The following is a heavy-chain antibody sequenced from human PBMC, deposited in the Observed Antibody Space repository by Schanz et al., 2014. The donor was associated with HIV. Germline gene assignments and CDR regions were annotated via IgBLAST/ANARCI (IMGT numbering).Heavy chain of an antibody. J-gene: IGHJ6*02. CDR2: ISYDGSNK. CDR3: ARDLGIVVVPATGAGMDV. V-gene: IGHV3-30-3*01. CDR1: GFTFSNFA. D-gene: IGHD2-2*01. Sequence: VQLLESGGDLAQPGGSLRLSCAASGFTFSNFAVSWVRQAPGKGLEWVAVISYDGSNKYYADSVKGRFTISRDNSKNTLYLQMNSLRAEDTAVYYCARDLGIVVVPATGAGMDVWGQGTTVTVSS.